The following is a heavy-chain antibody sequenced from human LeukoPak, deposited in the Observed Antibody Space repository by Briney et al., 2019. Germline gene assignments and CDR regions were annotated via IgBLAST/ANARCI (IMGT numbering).Heavy chain of an antibody. J-gene: IGHJ4*02. CDR3: AREEVAGIAY. Sequence: SETLSLTCTVSGGSISSYYWSWIRQPPGKGLEWIGYIYYSGSTNYNPSLKSRVTISIDTSKNQFSLKLSSVTAADTAVYYCAREEVAGIAYWGQGTLVTVSS. CDR1: GGSISSYY. V-gene: IGHV4-59*12. CDR2: IYYSGST. D-gene: IGHD6-19*01.